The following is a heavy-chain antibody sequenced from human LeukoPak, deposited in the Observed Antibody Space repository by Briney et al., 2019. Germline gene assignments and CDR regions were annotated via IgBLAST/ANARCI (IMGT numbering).Heavy chain of an antibody. CDR3: ARHLPYPKLGNPNFDY. Sequence: GESLKISCKGSGYSFTSYWIGWVRQMPGKGLEWMGIIYPGDSDTRYSPSFQGQVTISADKSISTAYLQWSSLKASDTAMYYCARHLPYPKLGNPNFDYWGQGTLVTVSS. CDR2: IYPGDSDT. D-gene: IGHD7-27*01. CDR1: GYSFTSYW. V-gene: IGHV5-51*01. J-gene: IGHJ4*02.